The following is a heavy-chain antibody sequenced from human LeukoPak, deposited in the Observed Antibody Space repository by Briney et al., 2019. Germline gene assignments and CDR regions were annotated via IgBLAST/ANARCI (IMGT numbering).Heavy chain of an antibody. J-gene: IGHJ4*02. Sequence: GGSLRLSCAASGFSVSRSFLSWVRLAPGKGLEWVSIIYSGGDTYYADSLKGRFTISRDNSKNTLHLQISTLRVEDTAIYYCARRGNPGTYFDYWGQGTLVAVSS. CDR1: GFSVSRSF. CDR3: ARRGNPGTYFDY. D-gene: IGHD6-13*01. V-gene: IGHV3-66*04. CDR2: IYSGGDT.